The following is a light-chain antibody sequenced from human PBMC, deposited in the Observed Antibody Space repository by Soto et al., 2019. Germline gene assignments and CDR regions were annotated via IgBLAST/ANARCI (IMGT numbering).Light chain of an antibody. CDR1: QTISFS. V-gene: IGKV1-5*01. CDR3: QQFNSL. Sequence: DIQMTQSPSTLSASVGDRVTITCRASQTISFSLAWYQQKPGKAPKLLIYDASTLQSGVPSRFSGSESGTEFILTISGLQPDDSATYECQQFNSLFGQGTRLENK. J-gene: IGKJ5*01. CDR2: DAS.